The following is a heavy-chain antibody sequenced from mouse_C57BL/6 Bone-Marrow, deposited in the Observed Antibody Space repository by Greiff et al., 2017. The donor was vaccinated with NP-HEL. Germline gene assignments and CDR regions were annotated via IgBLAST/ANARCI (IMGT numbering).Heavy chain of an antibody. CDR2: IRSKSNNYAT. V-gene: IGHV10-1*01. Sequence: EVKLVESGGGLVQPKGSLKLSCAASGFSFNTYAMNWVRQAPGKGLEWVARIRSKSNNYATYYADSVKDRFTISRDDSESMLYLQMNNLKTEDTAMYYCVRHDLLTEFAYWGQGTLVTVSA. CDR1: GFSFNTYA. D-gene: IGHD4-1*01. J-gene: IGHJ3*01. CDR3: VRHDLLTEFAY.